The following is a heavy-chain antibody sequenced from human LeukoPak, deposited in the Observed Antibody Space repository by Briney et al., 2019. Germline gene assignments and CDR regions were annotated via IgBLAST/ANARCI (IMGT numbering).Heavy chain of an antibody. V-gene: IGHV1-18*01. CDR1: SDTFTSHG. Sequence: ASVKVSCKASSDTFTSHGITWVRQAPGQGLEWMGWISAYNGDTHYAQKFQGRVTMTTDTSTSTAYMELRGLRSDDTAMYYCATSQKWNYASGYWGQGTLVTVSS. D-gene: IGHD1-7*01. J-gene: IGHJ4*02. CDR3: ATSQKWNYASGY. CDR2: ISAYNGDT.